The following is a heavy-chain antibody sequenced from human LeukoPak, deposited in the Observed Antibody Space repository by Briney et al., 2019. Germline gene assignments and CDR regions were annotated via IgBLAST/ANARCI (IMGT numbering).Heavy chain of an antibody. Sequence: PSETLSLTCTVSGGSISSGDYYCSWIRQPPGKGLEWSGYIYYSGSTSYNPSLKSRVTISVDTSKNQFSLKLSSVTAADTAVYYCARGRYYDILTGPFDYWGQGTLVTVSS. CDR1: GGSISSGDYY. CDR3: ARGRYYDILTGPFDY. J-gene: IGHJ4*02. CDR2: IYYSGST. D-gene: IGHD3-9*01. V-gene: IGHV4-30-4*08.